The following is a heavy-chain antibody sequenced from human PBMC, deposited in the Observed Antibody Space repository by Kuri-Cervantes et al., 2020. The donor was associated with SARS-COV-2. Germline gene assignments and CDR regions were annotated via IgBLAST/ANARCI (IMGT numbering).Heavy chain of an antibody. CDR1: GFTFSNAW. V-gene: IGHV3-15*01. Sequence: GGSLRLSCAASGFTFSNAWMSWVRQAPGKGLEWVGRIKSKTDGGTTDYAAPVKGRFTISRDDSKNTAYLQMNSLKTEDTAVYYCTSVYYDFWSGYYGAFDIWGQGTMVTVSS. CDR2: IKSKTDGGTT. CDR3: TSVYYDFWSGYYGAFDI. J-gene: IGHJ3*02. D-gene: IGHD3-3*01.